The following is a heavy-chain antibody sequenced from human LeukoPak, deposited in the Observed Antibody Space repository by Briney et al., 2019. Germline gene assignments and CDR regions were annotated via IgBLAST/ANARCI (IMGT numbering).Heavy chain of an antibody. CDR3: AKLGIGYSSSWARGEDV. CDR2: ISGSGGST. D-gene: IGHD6-13*01. V-gene: IGHV3-23*01. Sequence: GGSLRLSCAASGFTFSSYAMSWVRQAPGKGLEWVSAISGSGGSTYYADSVKGRFTISRDNSKNTLYLQMNSLRAEDTAVYYCAKLGIGYSSSWARGEDVWGKGTTGTVSS. CDR1: GFTFSSYA. J-gene: IGHJ6*04.